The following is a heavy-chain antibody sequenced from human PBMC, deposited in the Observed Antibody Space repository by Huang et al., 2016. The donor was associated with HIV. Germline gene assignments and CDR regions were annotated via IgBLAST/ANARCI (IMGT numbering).Heavy chain of an antibody. V-gene: IGHV2-5*02. J-gene: IGHJ4*02. CDR1: GFSLTSSGVA. D-gene: IGHD6-13*01. Sequence: QITLKESGPTLVKPTQTLTLTCTFSGFSLTSSGVAVGWIRQPPGKALEWLALIYWDNEERFSPSLKTRHTITKDTPKDEVVITRANMDPVDTATYYCVHRLRYGKWYVDYWGQGVLVTVSS. CDR2: IYWDNEE. CDR3: VHRLRYGKWYVDY.